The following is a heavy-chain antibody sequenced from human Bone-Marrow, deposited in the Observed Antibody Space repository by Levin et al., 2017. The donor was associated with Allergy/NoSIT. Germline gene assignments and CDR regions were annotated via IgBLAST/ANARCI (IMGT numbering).Heavy chain of an antibody. Sequence: GGSLRLSCAASGFTFNSYALSWVRQAPGKGLEWVSAISGSGSSTYYADSVKGRFTISRDNSKTTLYLQMNSLRDEDTAVYYCAKGAGWVAGAVALIWGQGTLVTVAS. CDR3: AKGAGWVAGAVALI. CDR1: GFTFNSYA. D-gene: IGHD6-19*01. J-gene: IGHJ4*02. V-gene: IGHV3-23*01. CDR2: ISGSGSST.